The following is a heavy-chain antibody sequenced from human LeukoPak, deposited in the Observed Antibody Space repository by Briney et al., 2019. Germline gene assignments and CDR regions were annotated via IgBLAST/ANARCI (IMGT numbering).Heavy chain of an antibody. V-gene: IGHV3-15*01. CDR3: PSPAAFDP. CDR2: IKSKNVGGTT. J-gene: IGHJ5*02. CDR1: GFTFNNAW. Sequence: PGGSLRLSCAASGFTFNNAWMNWVRQAPGKGLEWVGRIKSKNVGGTTDYAAPVKGRFTISRDDSKNTVYLQMNSLKIEDTAVYYCPSPAAFDPWGQGTLVTVSS.